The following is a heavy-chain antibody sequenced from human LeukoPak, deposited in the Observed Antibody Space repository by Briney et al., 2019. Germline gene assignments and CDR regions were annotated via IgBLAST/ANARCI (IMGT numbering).Heavy chain of an antibody. D-gene: IGHD3-10*01. CDR1: GRSFSNSG. CDR2: IWSDGSKT. Sequence: PWRSLRLSCAASGRSFSNSGMHWVRQAPGKGLEWVAMIWSDGSKTYYADSVKGRFTISRDNSKNTVYLQMNSLRAEDTAVYYCAKDKGVRYFDYWGQGTLVTVSS. V-gene: IGHV3-33*06. J-gene: IGHJ4*02. CDR3: AKDKGVRYFDY.